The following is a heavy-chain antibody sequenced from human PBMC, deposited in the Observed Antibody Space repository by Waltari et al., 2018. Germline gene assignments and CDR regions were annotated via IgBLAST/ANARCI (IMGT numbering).Heavy chain of an antibody. Sequence: EVQLVESGGGLVQPGGSLRLSCGAPGFTFSRYWMSWVRQTPGKGVQWVTNINYDGSQKYYVDSVKGRFTISSDNAKNSVFLQMNSLRVEDTAVYYCAKSRGFEYWGQGALITVSS. D-gene: IGHD2-2*01. J-gene: IGHJ4*02. CDR1: GFTFSRYW. CDR3: AKSRGFEY. CDR2: INYDGSQK. V-gene: IGHV3-7*01.